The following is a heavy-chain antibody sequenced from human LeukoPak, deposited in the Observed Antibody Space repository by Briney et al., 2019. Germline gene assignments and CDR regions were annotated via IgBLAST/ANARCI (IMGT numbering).Heavy chain of an antibody. J-gene: IGHJ3*02. CDR1: GFTSSSFA. D-gene: IGHD6-19*01. CDR2: VSGSGGST. CDR3: AKGGSGWTHDAFNI. Sequence: GGSLRLSCAVSGFTSSSFAFSWVRQAPGKGLEWVSAVSGSGGSTYYADSMKGRFTISRDNSKNTLYLQMNSLRAEDTAVYYCAKGGSGWTHDAFNIWGQGTMVTVSS. V-gene: IGHV3-23*01.